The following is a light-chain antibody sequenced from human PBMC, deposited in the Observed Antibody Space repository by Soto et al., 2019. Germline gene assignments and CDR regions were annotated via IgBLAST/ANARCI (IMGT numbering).Light chain of an antibody. CDR1: QYVDTS. CDR3: QQRSNWAT. Sequence: EIVLTQSPATLSSSLGERATITCRASQYVDTSLAWYQHKPGKAPRLLIYYTSNRDTGIPARFSGSGYGTEFTLTINSLAPEDFAIYYCQQRSNWATFGPGTKVDIK. CDR2: YTS. V-gene: IGKV3-11*01. J-gene: IGKJ3*01.